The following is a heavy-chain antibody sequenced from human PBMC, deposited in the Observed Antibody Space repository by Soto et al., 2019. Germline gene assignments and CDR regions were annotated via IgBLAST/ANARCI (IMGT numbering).Heavy chain of an antibody. CDR2: INRSGMT. CDR1: VGSFSCYY. CDR3: ARAFLRVHFN. Sequence: SEILSLTCAVYVGSFSCYYWSWIRQPPGKWLEWIGEINRSGMTNXXPSLKSRVXISVDTSKNQFXLKLSXFTSADTAVYYCARAFLRVHFNWAQGTTVTVSS. J-gene: IGHJ6*02. V-gene: IGHV4-34*01. D-gene: IGHD1-1*01.